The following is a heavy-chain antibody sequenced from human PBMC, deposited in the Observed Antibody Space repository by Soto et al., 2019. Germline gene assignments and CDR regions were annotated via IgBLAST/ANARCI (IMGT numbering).Heavy chain of an antibody. CDR1: GFTFSSYW. V-gene: IGHV3-74*01. Sequence: EVQLVESGGGLVQPGGSLRLSCAASGFTFSSYWMHWVRQAPGKGLMWVSRINTDGSSTSYADSVKGRFTISRDNAKNTLYLQMNGLGAEDTAVYYCARGIGVVVAGGLDYWGQGTLVTVSS. J-gene: IGHJ4*02. D-gene: IGHD6-19*01. CDR3: ARGIGVVVAGGLDY. CDR2: INTDGSST.